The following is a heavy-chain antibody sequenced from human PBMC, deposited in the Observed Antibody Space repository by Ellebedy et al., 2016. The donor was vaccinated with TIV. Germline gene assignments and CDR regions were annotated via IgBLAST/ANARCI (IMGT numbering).Heavy chain of an antibody. CDR3: AKLDSSGYYYGRLDY. CDR1: GFTFRNFA. V-gene: IGHV3-23*01. Sequence: GGSLRLSCAASGFTFRNFAMTWVRQAPGKGLEWVSSISSSGVSSDYADSVRGRVTISRDNSKSTLYLQMDSLRADDSAESYCAKLDSSGYYYGRLDYWGQGTLVTVSS. J-gene: IGHJ4*02. D-gene: IGHD3-22*01. CDR2: ISSSGVSS.